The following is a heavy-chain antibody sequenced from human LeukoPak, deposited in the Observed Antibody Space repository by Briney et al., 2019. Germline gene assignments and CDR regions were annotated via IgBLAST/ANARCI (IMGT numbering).Heavy chain of an antibody. D-gene: IGHD2-2*01. Sequence: GASVKVSCKASGYTFTGYYMHWVRQAPGQGLEWMGWINPKNGDTNYAQKFEGRVSMTRDTSISTAYMELSRLRSDDTAVYYCARLDCSSTSCSMGRYYYYYGMDVWGQGTTVTVSS. J-gene: IGHJ6*02. CDR3: ARLDCSSTSCSMGRYYYYYGMDV. V-gene: IGHV1-2*02. CDR1: GYTFTGYY. CDR2: INPKNGDT.